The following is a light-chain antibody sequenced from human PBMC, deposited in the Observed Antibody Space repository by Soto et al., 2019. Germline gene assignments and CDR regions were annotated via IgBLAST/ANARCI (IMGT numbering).Light chain of an antibody. V-gene: IGLV2-14*01. J-gene: IGLJ1*01. CDR2: EVT. Sequence: QAVVTQPASVSGSRGQSIIISCVGRNTDVGQDKSVSWYQQGPGKAPKLLIFEVTNRPSGVSNRFSGSRSGNTASLTTSGLQPDDEGDYFCKSYAGSNTYVFGSGTKVTVL. CDR1: NTDVGQDKS. CDR3: KSYAGSNTYV.